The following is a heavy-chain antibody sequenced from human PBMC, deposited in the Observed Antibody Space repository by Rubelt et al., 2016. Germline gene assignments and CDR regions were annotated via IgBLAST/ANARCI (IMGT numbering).Heavy chain of an antibody. V-gene: IGHV4-39*01. Sequence: QLQLQESGPGLVKPSETLSLTCTVSGGSIRSRSYYWGWIRQPPGKGLEWIGSIHYSGSTYYNPSLKSRVTLSEDTSKKHFSRNLKPVTAADTAVYYCARHDYYDTSGYPYWGQGTLVTVSS. CDR1: GGSIRSRSYY. D-gene: IGHD3-22*01. J-gene: IGHJ4*02. CDR2: IHYSGST. CDR3: ARHDYYDTSGYPY.